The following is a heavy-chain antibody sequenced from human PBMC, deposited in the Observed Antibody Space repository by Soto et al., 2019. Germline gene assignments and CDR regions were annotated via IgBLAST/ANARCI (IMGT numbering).Heavy chain of an antibody. D-gene: IGHD6-6*01. V-gene: IGHV3-23*01. CDR1: GFTFSSYA. CDR2: ISGSGGST. Sequence: EVQLLESGGGLVQPGGSLRLSCAASGFTFSSYAMSWVRQAPGKGLESVSAISGSGGSTYYADSVKGRFTISRDNSKNTLYLQMNSLRAEDTAVYYCAKDRGRSSSFFDYWGQGTLVTVSS. CDR3: AKDRGRSSSFFDY. J-gene: IGHJ4*02.